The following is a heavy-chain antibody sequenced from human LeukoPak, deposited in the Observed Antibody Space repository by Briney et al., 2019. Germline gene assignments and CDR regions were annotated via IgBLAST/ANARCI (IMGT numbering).Heavy chain of an antibody. V-gene: IGHV3-15*01. CDR2: IKSKTDGGTT. CDR3: ARGYSGSYLDAFDI. D-gene: IGHD1-26*01. J-gene: IGHJ3*02. Sequence: GGSLRLSCAASGFTFSNAWMSWVRQAPGKGLEWVGRIKSKTDGGTTDYAAPVKGRFTISRDDSKNTLYLQMNSLRAEDTAVYYCARGYSGSYLDAFDIWGQGTMVTVSS. CDR1: GFTFSNAW.